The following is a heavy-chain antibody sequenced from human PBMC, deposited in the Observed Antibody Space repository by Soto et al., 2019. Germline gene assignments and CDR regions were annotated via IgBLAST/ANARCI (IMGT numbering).Heavy chain of an antibody. CDR2: IYYSGND. J-gene: IGHJ6*03. V-gene: IGHV4-39*07. Sequence: SETLSLTCTVSGESITTSGHYWGWIRQPPGERPEWIGNIYYSGNDYYNPSLKSRATISVDTSKSQFSLRLKSVTVADTAVYYCARDMDVWGKGTTVTVSS. CDR3: ARDMDV. CDR1: GESITTSGHY.